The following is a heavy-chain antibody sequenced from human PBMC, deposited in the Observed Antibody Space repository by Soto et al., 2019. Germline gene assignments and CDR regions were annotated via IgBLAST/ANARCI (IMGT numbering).Heavy chain of an antibody. CDR1: GYTFTSYA. Sequence: GASVKVSCKASGYTFTSYAMHWVRQAPGQRLEWIGWINAGNGNTKYSQKFQGRVTITRDTSASTAYMELSSLKASDTAMYYCAGNTDLYNWPPPRIWGQGTLVTVSS. J-gene: IGHJ4*02. V-gene: IGHV1-3*01. D-gene: IGHD1-20*01. CDR2: INAGNGNT. CDR3: AGNTDLYNWPPPRI.